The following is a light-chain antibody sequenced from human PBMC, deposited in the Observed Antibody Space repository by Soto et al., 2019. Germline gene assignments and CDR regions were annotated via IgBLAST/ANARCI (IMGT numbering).Light chain of an antibody. CDR1: SSDVGGYNY. V-gene: IGLV2-8*01. CDR3: SSFAGGGNPVL. CDR2: EVT. Sequence: QSVLTQPPSASGSLGQSVTISCTGTSSDVGGYNYVSWHQQHPGKAPKGMIYEVTKRPPGVPDRFSGSKSGNTASLTVSGLQAEYAAEDYCSSFAGGGNPVLLGGGTKHTVL. J-gene: IGLJ2*01.